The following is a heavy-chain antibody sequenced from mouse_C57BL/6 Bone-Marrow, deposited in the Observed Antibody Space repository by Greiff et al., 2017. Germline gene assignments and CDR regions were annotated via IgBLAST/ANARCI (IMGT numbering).Heavy chain of an antibody. Sequence: VKLQESGAELARPGASVKLSCKASGYTFTSYGISWVKQRTGQGLEWIGEIYPRSGNTSYNEKFKGKATLTADKSSSTAYMELRSLTSEDSAVYICARWGWSYYAMDYWGQGTSVTVSS. CDR1: GYTFTSYG. J-gene: IGHJ4*01. CDR2: IYPRSGNT. V-gene: IGHV1-81*01. D-gene: IGHD2-3*01. CDR3: ARWGWSYYAMDY.